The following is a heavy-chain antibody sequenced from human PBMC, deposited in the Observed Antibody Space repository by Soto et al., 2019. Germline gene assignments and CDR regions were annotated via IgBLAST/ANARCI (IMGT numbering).Heavy chain of an antibody. CDR3: AHDTHGGNTYFEL. D-gene: IGHD1-26*01. J-gene: IGHJ4*02. CDR2: IYFSGST. V-gene: IGHV4-30-4*01. Sequence: VQLQESGPGLVMPSETLSLTCTVSGGSISSGNFYWSWIRQPPGKGLEWIGYIYFSGSTSYSPSLKSRLTISLNTSNNQFSLKLTSVTAADTAVYYCAHDTHGGNTYFELWGQGALVTVSS. CDR1: GGSISSGNFY.